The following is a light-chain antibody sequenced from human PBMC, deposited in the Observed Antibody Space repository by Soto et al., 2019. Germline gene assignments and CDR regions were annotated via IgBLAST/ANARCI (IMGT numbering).Light chain of an antibody. CDR2: AAS. J-gene: IGKJ1*01. CDR3: QQYGTPPQT. CDR1: QSVSSD. Sequence: EIVMTQSPATLSVSPGERVTLSCRASQSVSSDLAWYQQKPGQAPRLLIYAASTRATGIPDRFSGSGSGTDFTLTISRLEPEDFAVYHCQQYGTPPQTFGQGTKVDIK. V-gene: IGKV3-15*01.